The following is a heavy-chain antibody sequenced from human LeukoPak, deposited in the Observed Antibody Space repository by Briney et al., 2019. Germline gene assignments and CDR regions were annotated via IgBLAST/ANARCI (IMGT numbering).Heavy chain of an antibody. CDR2: ISYDGSTA. D-gene: IGHD2-8*01. V-gene: IGHV3-30-3*01. CDR1: GFTFSSYT. J-gene: IGHJ6*02. CDR3: AGNGVDVNAIRKRYGMDV. Sequence: GRSLRLSCAASGFTFSSYTMHWVRQAPGKWLEWVAVISYDGSTANYADSVRGRFNISRDDSKNTLSLQMSSLSAEDTAVYYCAGNGVDVNAIRKRYGMDVWGQGTTVTVSS.